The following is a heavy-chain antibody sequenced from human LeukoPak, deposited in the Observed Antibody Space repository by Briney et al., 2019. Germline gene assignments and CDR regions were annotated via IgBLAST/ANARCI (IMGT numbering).Heavy chain of an antibody. CDR2: ISYDGSNK. V-gene: IGHV3-30-3*01. CDR1: GFTFSSYA. D-gene: IGHD2-15*01. Sequence: GGSLRLSCAASGFTFSSYAMHWVRQAPGKGLEWVAVISYDGSNKYYADSVKGRFTISRDNSKNTLFLQMNSLRAGDTAVYYCARSIPRVAVAPNFDYWGQGTLVTVSS. CDR3: ARSIPRVAVAPNFDY. J-gene: IGHJ4*02.